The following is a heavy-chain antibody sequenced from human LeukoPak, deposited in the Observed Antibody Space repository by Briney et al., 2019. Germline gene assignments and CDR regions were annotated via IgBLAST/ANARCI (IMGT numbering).Heavy chain of an antibody. D-gene: IGHD1-1*01. J-gene: IGHJ5*02. CDR2: IRYSGHT. Sequence: SETLSLTCTVSGDSVSNDRYYWTWIRQSPGKGLEWIAYIRYSGHTNYNPSLDTRVTISLDASKNELSLRLYSVTAADTAMYYCARYNWNTWFDPWGQGALVTVSS. CDR3: ARYNWNTWFDP. CDR1: GDSVSNDRYY. V-gene: IGHV4-61*01.